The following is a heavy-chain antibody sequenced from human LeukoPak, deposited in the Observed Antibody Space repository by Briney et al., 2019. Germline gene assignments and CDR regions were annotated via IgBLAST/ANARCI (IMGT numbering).Heavy chain of an antibody. CDR2: IYPGDSDT. CDR3: ARQSTLDYGGNSAAGY. D-gene: IGHD4-23*01. V-gene: IGHV5-51*01. J-gene: IGHJ4*02. Sequence: GESLKISCKGSGYSFTSYWIGWVRQIPGKGLEWMGIIYPGDSDTRYSPSFQGQVTISADKSISPAYLQWSSQKASDTAMYYCARQSTLDYGGNSAAGYWGQGTLITVSS. CDR1: GYSFTSYW.